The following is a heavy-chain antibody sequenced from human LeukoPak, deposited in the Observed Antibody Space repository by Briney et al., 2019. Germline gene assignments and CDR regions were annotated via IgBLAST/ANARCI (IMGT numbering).Heavy chain of an antibody. J-gene: IGHJ3*02. CDR1: GFTFSSYE. CDR2: IKPDGSDK. D-gene: IGHD2-2*01. Sequence: GGSLRLSCAASGFTFSSYEMDWVRQAPGKGLDWVANIKPDGSDKKFVDSVKGRFAISRDNAKKSLYLQMNSLRVEDTAVYYCATQTSSEAFEIWGQGTMVTVSS. CDR3: ATQTSSEAFEI. V-gene: IGHV3-7*05.